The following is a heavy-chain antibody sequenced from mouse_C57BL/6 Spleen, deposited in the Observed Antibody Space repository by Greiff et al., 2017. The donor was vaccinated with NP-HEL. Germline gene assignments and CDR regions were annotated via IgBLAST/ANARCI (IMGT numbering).Heavy chain of an antibody. V-gene: IGHV1-53*01. J-gene: IGHJ4*01. CDR3: AKGGYGYDEDYAMDY. D-gene: IGHD2-2*01. CDR2: INPSNGGT. CDR1: GYTFTSYW. Sequence: VQLQQSGTELVKPGASVKLSCKASGYTFTSYWMHWVKQRPGQGLEWIGNINPSNGGTNYNEKFKSKATLTVDKSSSTAYMQLSSLTSEDSAVYYCAKGGYGYDEDYAMDYWGQGTSVTVSS.